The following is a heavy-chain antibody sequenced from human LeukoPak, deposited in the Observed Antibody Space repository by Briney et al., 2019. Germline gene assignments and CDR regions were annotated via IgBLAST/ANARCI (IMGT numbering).Heavy chain of an antibody. Sequence: GGSLRLSCAASGFTFSTYAVSWVRQAPGKGLEWVSSISGSGFSPYYADSVKGRFTISRDNSKNTLYLQMHSLTAEDTAVYFCAKDVSSSSWYAFDIWGQGTMVTVSS. J-gene: IGHJ3*02. D-gene: IGHD3-22*01. CDR3: AKDVSSSSWYAFDI. V-gene: IGHV3-23*01. CDR1: GFTFSTYA. CDR2: ISGSGFSP.